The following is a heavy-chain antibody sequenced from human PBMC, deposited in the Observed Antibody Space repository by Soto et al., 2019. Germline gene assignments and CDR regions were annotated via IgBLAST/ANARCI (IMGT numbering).Heavy chain of an antibody. Sequence: SETLSLTCTVSGGSISSSSYYWGWIRQPPGKGLEGIGSIDYSGSTYYNPSLKSRVTISVDTSKNQFSLKLSSVTAADTAVYYCATQPAHPSPTYCGGDCYAGNDYWRQGTLVTVSS. CDR1: GGSISSSSYY. D-gene: IGHD2-21*02. CDR2: IDYSGST. J-gene: IGHJ4*02. CDR3: ATQPAHPSPTYCGGDCYAGNDY. V-gene: IGHV4-39*01.